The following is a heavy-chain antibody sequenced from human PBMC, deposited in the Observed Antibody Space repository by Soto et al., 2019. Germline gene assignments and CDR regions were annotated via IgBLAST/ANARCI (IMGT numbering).Heavy chain of an antibody. Sequence: QVQLVESGGGVVQPGRSLRLSCAASGFTFSSYGMHWVRQAPGKGLEWVAVISYDGSNKYYADSVKGRFTISRDNSKNTLYLQMNSLRAEDTAVYYCAKDRRYYDFWSGYKGYGMDVWGQGTTVTVSS. CDR3: AKDRRYYDFWSGYKGYGMDV. CDR1: GFTFSSYG. D-gene: IGHD3-3*01. J-gene: IGHJ6*02. CDR2: ISYDGSNK. V-gene: IGHV3-30*18.